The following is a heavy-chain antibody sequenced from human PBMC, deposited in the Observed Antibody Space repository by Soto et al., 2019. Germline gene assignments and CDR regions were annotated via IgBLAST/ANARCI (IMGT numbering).Heavy chain of an antibody. CDR2: IFASGRT. V-gene: IGHV4-4*07. J-gene: IGHJ4*02. CDR3: TRGTFETTETFY. Sequence: PAGTXSLSCAFSGVSISSDRWIWFRQPAGKGLEWIGRIFASGRTNYNPSLQSRVTMSVDTSKNQFSLTMTSLAAADTAVYYCTRGTFETTETFYSGQGIPVTVSS. CDR1: GVSISSDR. D-gene: IGHD3-3*02.